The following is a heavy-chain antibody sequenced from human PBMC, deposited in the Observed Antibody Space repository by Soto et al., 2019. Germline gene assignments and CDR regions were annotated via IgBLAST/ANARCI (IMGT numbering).Heavy chain of an antibody. CDR2: VKSKADGGTA. J-gene: IGHJ4*02. V-gene: IGHV3-15*07. D-gene: IGHD3-3*01. Sequence: EVQLVESGGGLVQPGGSLRLSCAAPGFSITNTWMHLVRQAPGKGLEWVGRVKSKADGGTADYAAPVKGRFTVSRDDSKNTQYLQMNSLKMEDTAVYYCNSYPDFWGGHTPLWGQGTLVTVSS. CDR1: GFSITNTW. CDR3: NSYPDFWGGHTPL.